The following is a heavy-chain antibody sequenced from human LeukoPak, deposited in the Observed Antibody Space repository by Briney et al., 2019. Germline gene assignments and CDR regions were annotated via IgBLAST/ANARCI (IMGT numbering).Heavy chain of an antibody. CDR2: ISYDGSTK. D-gene: IGHD4-11*01. Sequence: PGGSLRLSCTASGFTFSTYGMHWVRQAPGKGLEWVTLISYDGSTKYYSDSVKGRFTLSRDNSKNTLYLQMNSLRAEDTAVYYCAKKKTDYSYPSSFDYCGQGTLVTVSS. J-gene: IGHJ4*02. CDR1: GFTFSTYG. V-gene: IGHV3-30*18. CDR3: AKKKTDYSYPSSFDY.